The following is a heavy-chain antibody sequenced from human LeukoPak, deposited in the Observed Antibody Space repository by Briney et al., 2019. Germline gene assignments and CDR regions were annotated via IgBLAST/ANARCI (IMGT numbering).Heavy chain of an antibody. J-gene: IGHJ4*02. D-gene: IGHD6-6*01. CDR3: ARVDPSSSSQALDS. CDR2: IIPMFGTA. V-gene: IGHV1-69*05. Sequence: SVKVSCKASGYTFTSYYMHWVRQAPGQGLEWMGGIIPMFGTATYAQKFQGRVTITTDESTSTAYMELSSLISEDTAVYYCARVDPSSSSQALDSWGQGTLVTVSS. CDR1: GYTFTSYY.